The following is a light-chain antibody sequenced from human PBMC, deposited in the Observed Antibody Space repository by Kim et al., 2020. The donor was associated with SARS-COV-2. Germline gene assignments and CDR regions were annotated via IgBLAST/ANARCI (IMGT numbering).Light chain of an antibody. J-gene: IGKJ4*01. Sequence: EIVMTQSPATLSVSTGERATLSCRASQSVTSKLAWYQQKPGQAPRLLIYAASTRATGIPDRFSGSGSGTEFTLTISSLQSEDFAVYFCQQYNTWPLTFGGGPKVDIK. V-gene: IGKV3-15*01. CDR1: QSVTSK. CDR3: QQYNTWPLT. CDR2: AAS.